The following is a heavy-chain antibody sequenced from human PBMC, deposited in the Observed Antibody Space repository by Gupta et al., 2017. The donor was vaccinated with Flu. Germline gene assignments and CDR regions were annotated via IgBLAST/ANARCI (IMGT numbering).Heavy chain of an antibody. Sequence: VESGGGVVQPGRSLRLSCAASGFTFSSYGMHWVRQAPGKGLEWVAVIWYDGSNKYYADSVKGRFTISRDNSKNTLYLQMNSLRAEDTAVYYCARGWIAVAGTGDYWGQGTLGTVAS. CDR2: IWYDGSNK. V-gene: IGHV3-33*01. CDR1: GFTFSSYG. J-gene: IGHJ4*02. CDR3: ARGWIAVAGTGDY. D-gene: IGHD6-19*01.